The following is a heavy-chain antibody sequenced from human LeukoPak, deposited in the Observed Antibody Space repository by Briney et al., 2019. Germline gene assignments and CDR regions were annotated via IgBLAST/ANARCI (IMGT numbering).Heavy chain of an antibody. CDR3: ARVYQWYCDL. Sequence: SETLSLTCTVPGGSITSYHWAWIRQSPGKGLESIGRVHYSGDTKYNPSFKSRVTMSLDASKKQFSLSLSSVTAADTAVYYCARVYQWYCDLWGRGTLVTVSS. V-gene: IGHV4-59*01. D-gene: IGHD2-2*01. CDR2: VHYSGDT. J-gene: IGHJ2*01. CDR1: GGSITSYH.